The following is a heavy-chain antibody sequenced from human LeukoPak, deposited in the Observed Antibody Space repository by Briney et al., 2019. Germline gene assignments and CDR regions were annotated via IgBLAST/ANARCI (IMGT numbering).Heavy chain of an antibody. CDR2: VLGSGVPT. Sequence: GGSLRLSCAASGIIFSKYGMSWVRQAPGKGLEWVATVLGSGVPTYYADSVQGRFTISRDNSKNTLYLQMSSLRAEVTAIYYCAKDPNGDYIGTFDIWGQGTMVIVS. CDR3: AKDPNGDYIGTFDI. V-gene: IGHV3-23*01. CDR1: GIIFSKYG. J-gene: IGHJ3*02. D-gene: IGHD4-17*01.